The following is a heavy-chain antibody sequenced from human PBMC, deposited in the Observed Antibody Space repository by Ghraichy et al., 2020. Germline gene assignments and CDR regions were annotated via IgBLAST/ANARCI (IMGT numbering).Heavy chain of an antibody. CDR1: GGTFSSYA. V-gene: IGHV1-69*06. D-gene: IGHD4-17*01. CDR2: IIPIFGTA. CDR3: ARGAPPPSLDYGDYGYYYYGMDV. J-gene: IGHJ6*02. Sequence: SVKVSCKASGGTFSSYAISWVRQAPGQGLEWMGGIIPIFGTANYAQKFQGRVTITADKSTSTAYMELSSLRSEDTAVYYCARGAPPPSLDYGDYGYYYYGMDVWGQGTTVTVSS.